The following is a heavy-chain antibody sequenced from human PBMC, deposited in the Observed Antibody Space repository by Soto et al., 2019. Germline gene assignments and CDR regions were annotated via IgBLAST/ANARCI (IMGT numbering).Heavy chain of an antibody. CDR3: ARAHIAADYYFDY. D-gene: IGHD6-13*01. J-gene: IGHJ4*02. Sequence: ASETLPLTCTFSGGSISSYYWIWIRQPPGRGLEWIGYIYYSGSTNYNPSLKSRVTISLDTSKNQFSLKLSSVTAADTAVYYCARAHIAADYYFDYWGQGTLVTVSS. CDR2: IYYSGST. CDR1: GGSISSYY. V-gene: IGHV4-59*01.